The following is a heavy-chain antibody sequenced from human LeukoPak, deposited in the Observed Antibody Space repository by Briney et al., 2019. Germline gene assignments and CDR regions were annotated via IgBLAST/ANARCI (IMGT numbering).Heavy chain of an antibody. CDR2: ISAYNGNA. J-gene: IGHJ5*02. V-gene: IGHV1-18*01. CDR3: ARDATPYYYGSASYFFVH. D-gene: IGHD3-10*01. CDR1: GYTFTSFG. Sequence: ASVKVSCKASGYTFTSFGVNWVRQAPGQGLEWMGWISAYNGNASYVQTYEGRVTMTTETSTSTAYMELRNLTSVDTAVYYCARDATPYYYGSASYFFVHWGQGTLVTVSS.